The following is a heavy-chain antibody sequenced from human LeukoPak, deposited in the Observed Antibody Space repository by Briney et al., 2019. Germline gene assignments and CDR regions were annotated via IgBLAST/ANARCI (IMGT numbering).Heavy chain of an antibody. CDR1: GFTFSSYW. CDR3: ARVMYYYGSGSFYFDY. D-gene: IGHD3-10*01. V-gene: IGHV3-7*01. Sequence: PGGSLRLSCAASGFTFSSYWMSWVRQAPGKGLEWVANIKQDGSEKYYVDSVKGRFTISRDNAKNSLYLQMNSLRAKDTAVYYCARVMYYYGSGSFYFDYWGQGTLVTVSS. CDR2: IKQDGSEK. J-gene: IGHJ4*02.